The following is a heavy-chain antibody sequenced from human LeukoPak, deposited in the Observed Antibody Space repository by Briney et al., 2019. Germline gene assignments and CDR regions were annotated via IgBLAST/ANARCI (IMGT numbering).Heavy chain of an antibody. V-gene: IGHV3-23*01. CDR3: AKHLPNLGLDY. Sequence: GGSLRLSCAASGFTSTNYGMSWVRQAPGKGLECVSAINTDGANTYYEASVRGRFSISRDNSKNTLFLQMNSLRVEDTAVYYSAKHLPNLGLDYWGQGTLVTVSS. CDR2: INTDGANT. CDR1: GFTSTNYG. J-gene: IGHJ4*02.